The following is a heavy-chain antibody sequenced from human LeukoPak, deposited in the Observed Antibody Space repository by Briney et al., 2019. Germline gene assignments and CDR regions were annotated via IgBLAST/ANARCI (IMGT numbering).Heavy chain of an antibody. Sequence: SETLSLTCTVSGGSISSYYWSWIRQPPGQGLEWIGYIYYSGSTNYNPSLKSRVTISVDTSKNQFSLTLSSVTAADTAVYYCARGRGYSYGYYWGQGTLVTVSS. D-gene: IGHD5-18*01. J-gene: IGHJ4*02. CDR1: GGSISSYY. CDR3: ARGRGYSYGYY. CDR2: IYYSGST. V-gene: IGHV4-59*01.